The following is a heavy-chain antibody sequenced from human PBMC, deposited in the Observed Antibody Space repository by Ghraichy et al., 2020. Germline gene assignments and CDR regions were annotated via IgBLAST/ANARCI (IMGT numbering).Heavy chain of an antibody. Sequence: SETLSLTCTVSGGSVSSGSYYWSWIRQPPGKGLEWIGYIYYSGSTNYNPSLKSRVTISVDTSKSQFSLRLSSVTAADTAVYYCARGLSVGATRPLIWGQGTMVTVSS. D-gene: IGHD1-26*01. CDR2: IYYSGST. J-gene: IGHJ3*02. CDR3: ARGLSVGATRPLI. V-gene: IGHV4-61*01. CDR1: GGSVSSGSYY.